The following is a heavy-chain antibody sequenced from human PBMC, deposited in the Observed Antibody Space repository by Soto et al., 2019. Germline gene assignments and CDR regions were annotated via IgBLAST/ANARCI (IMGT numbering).Heavy chain of an antibody. Sequence: GGSLRLSCAASGFTFSNAWMSWVRQAPGKGLEWVGRIKSKTDGGSTYYADSVKGRFTISRDNSKNTLYLQMNSLRAEDTAVNYCAKPIAAAAKKGETYYYYYGRDVWGKGTTVTVSS. D-gene: IGHD6-13*01. J-gene: IGHJ6*04. CDR3: AKPIAAAAKKGETYYYYYGRDV. V-gene: IGHV3-15*01. CDR2: IKSKTDGGST. CDR1: GFTFSNAW.